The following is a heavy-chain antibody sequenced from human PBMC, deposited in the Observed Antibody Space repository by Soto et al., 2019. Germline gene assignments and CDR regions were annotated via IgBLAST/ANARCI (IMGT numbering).Heavy chain of an antibody. CDR2: IKIKTDGGTT. CDR3: TTPNMTQAN. Sequence: GGSLRLSCAASGFTFSNAWMSWVRQAPGKGLEWVGRIKIKTDGGTTDYAAPVKGRFTISRDDSKNTLYLQMNSLKTEDTAVYYCTTPNMTQANWGQGTLVTVSS. J-gene: IGHJ4*02. CDR1: GFTFSNAW. V-gene: IGHV3-15*01.